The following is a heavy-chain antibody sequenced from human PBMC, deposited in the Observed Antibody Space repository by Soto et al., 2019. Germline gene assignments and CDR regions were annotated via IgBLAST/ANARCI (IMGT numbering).Heavy chain of an antibody. V-gene: IGHV3-7*01. CDR1: GFTFYNYW. D-gene: IGHD2-8*01. CDR3: ATANRGFSPTY. J-gene: IGHJ4*02. CDR2: IAHDGSEE. Sequence: EVQLVESGGGVVQPGGSPRLSCAASGFTFYNYWMSWVRQAPGRGLESVANIAHDGSEEYYVDSVKGRFTISRDNVRNSLYLQMNSLRAEDTAMYFCATANRGFSPTYWGQGTLVTVSS.